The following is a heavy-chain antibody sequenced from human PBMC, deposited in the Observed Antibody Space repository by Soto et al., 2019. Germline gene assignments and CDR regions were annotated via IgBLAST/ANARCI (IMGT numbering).Heavy chain of an antibody. J-gene: IGHJ3*02. CDR2: IYTSGST. CDR3: ARDEAPYYGRSFDI. D-gene: IGHD3-10*01. V-gene: IGHV4-4*07. Sequence: SETLSLTCTVSGGSISSYYWSWIRQPAGKGLEWIGRIYTSGSTNYNPPLKSRVTMSVDTSKNQFSLKLSSVTAADTAVYYCARDEAPYYGRSFDIWGQGTMVTVSS. CDR1: GGSISSYY.